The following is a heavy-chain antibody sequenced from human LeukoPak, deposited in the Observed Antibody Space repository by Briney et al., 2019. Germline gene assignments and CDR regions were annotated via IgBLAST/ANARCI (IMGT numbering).Heavy chain of an antibody. CDR3: ARDEAAGTLWFDP. Sequence: SVNVSCKASGGTFSSYAISWVRQAPGQGLEWMGGIIPIFGTANYAQKFQGRVTITADESTSTAYMELSSLRSEDTAVYYCARDEAAGTLWFDPWGQGTLVTVSS. V-gene: IGHV1-69*01. CDR1: GGTFSSYA. J-gene: IGHJ5*02. D-gene: IGHD6-13*01. CDR2: IIPIFGTA.